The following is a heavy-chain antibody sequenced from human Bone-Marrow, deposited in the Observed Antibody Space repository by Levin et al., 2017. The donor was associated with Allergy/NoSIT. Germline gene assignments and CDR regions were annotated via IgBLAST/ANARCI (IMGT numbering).Heavy chain of an antibody. CDR3: ARDYSGEDVVVVPAAAPGYYYMDV. D-gene: IGHD2-2*01. CDR1: GYTFTSYG. Sequence: GESLKISCKASGYTFTSYGISWVRQAPGQGLEWMGWISTYKGNTNYAQKFQGRVTMTTDTSTSTAYMELRSLRSDDTAVYQCARDYSGEDVVVVPAAAPGYYYMDVWGKGTTVTVSS. J-gene: IGHJ6*03. V-gene: IGHV1-18*01. CDR2: ISTYKGNT.